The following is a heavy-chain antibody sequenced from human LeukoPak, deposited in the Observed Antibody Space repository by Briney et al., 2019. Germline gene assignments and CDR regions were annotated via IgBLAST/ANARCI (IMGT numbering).Heavy chain of an antibody. Sequence: GGSLRLSCAASGFTFSSYGMHWVSQAPGKWLEWVANIKQEGSEKNYVDSVKGRFTISRDNAKNSLYLQTNSLRAEDTAVYYCARAGQEWFGELGFDQWGQGTLVIVSS. CDR1: GFTFSSYG. CDR2: IKQEGSEK. CDR3: ARAGQEWFGELGFDQ. V-gene: IGHV3-7*01. J-gene: IGHJ4*02. D-gene: IGHD3-10*01.